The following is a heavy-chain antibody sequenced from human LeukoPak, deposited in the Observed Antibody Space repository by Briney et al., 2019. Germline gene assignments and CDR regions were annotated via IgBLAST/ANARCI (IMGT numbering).Heavy chain of an antibody. CDR3: ARRAAAYSHPYDY. D-gene: IGHD2-15*01. J-gene: IGHJ4*02. Sequence: GGSLRLSCTVSGFTVSSDSMSWVRQAPGKGLEWVSFIYSGGSTHYSDSVKGRFTISRDNSKNTLYLQLTSLSAEDTAVYYCARRAAAYSHPYDYWGQGTLVTVSS. CDR2: IYSGGST. V-gene: IGHV3-53*01. CDR1: GFTVSSDS.